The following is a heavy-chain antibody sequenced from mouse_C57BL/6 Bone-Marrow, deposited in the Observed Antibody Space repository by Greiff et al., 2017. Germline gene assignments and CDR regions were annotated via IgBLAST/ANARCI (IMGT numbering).Heavy chain of an antibody. Sequence: QVQLKQPGAELVMPGASVKLSCKASGYTFTSYWMHWVKQRPGQGLEWIGEIDPSDSYTNYNQKFKGKSTLTVDKSSSTAYMQLSSLTSEDSAVYYCARGGYDYDYCYFDYWGQGTTLTVSS. V-gene: IGHV1-69*01. CDR3: ARGGYDYDYCYFDY. D-gene: IGHD2-4*01. J-gene: IGHJ2*01. CDR2: IDPSDSYT. CDR1: GYTFTSYW.